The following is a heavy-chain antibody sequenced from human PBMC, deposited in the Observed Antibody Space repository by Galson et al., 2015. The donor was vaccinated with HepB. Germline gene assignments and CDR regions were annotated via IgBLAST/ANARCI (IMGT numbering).Heavy chain of an antibody. CDR1: GFTFSSYA. D-gene: IGHD3-22*01. CDR2: ISYDGSNK. V-gene: IGHV3-30*04. Sequence: SLRLSCAASGFTFSSYAMHWVRQAPGKGLEWVAVISYDGSNKYYADSVKGRFTISRDNSKNTLYLQMNSLRAEDTAVYYCARAVTNYYDSSGYQDYWGQGTLVTVSS. CDR3: ARAVTNYYDSSGYQDY. J-gene: IGHJ4*02.